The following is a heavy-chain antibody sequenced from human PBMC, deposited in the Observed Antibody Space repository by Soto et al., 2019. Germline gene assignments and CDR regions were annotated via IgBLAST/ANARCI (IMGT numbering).Heavy chain of an antibody. V-gene: IGHV1-18*01. CDR3: ARDPDCGDYADLGNY. CDR1: GYTFTSYG. D-gene: IGHD4-17*01. Sequence: GASVKVSCKASGYTFTSYGISWVRQAPGQGLEWMGWISAYNGNTNYAQKLQGRVTMTTDTSTSTAYMELRSLRSDDTAVYYCARDPDCGDYADLGNYWGQGTLVTVSS. J-gene: IGHJ4*02. CDR2: ISAYNGNT.